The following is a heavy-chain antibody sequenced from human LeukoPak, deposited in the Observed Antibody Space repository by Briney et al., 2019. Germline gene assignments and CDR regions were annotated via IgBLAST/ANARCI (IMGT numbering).Heavy chain of an antibody. Sequence: PGGSLRLSCAASGITLSDFWFSWVRQAPGKGLEWVARIKAKIHGETIDYAAPVRGRFIISRDDSRNTVYLQMNSLKTEDTAVYYCTTDYRVPTTVVTGYWGQGTLVTVSS. CDR1: GITLSDFW. J-gene: IGHJ4*02. CDR2: IKAKIHGETI. CDR3: TTDYRVPTTVVTGY. V-gene: IGHV3-15*01. D-gene: IGHD4-23*01.